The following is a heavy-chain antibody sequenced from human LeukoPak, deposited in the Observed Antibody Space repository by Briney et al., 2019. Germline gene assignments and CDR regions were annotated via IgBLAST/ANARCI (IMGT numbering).Heavy chain of an antibody. Sequence: GGSLRLSCAGSGFTFSRYWMSWVRQAPGKGVGWVANIKQDGSEKYYVDSVKGRFTISRENAKNSLYLQMNSLRAEDTAVYYCARESSSSWWDYWGQGTLVTVSS. CDR2: IKQDGSEK. D-gene: IGHD6-13*01. J-gene: IGHJ4*02. V-gene: IGHV3-7*03. CDR3: ARESSSSWWDY. CDR1: GFTFSRYW.